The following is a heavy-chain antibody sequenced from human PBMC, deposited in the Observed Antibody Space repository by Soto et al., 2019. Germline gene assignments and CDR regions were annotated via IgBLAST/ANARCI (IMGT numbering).Heavy chain of an antibody. V-gene: IGHV1-69*01. CDR3: ARSRCSDCVCYKLSTGLDV. CDR2: IITIFNTA. Sequence: QVQLVQSGAEVKKPGSSVKVSCKASGGTFSTDAVSWVRQAPGHGLEWMGGIITIFNTANYAQNFQGRVTITADQPTSTAYMDLSSRRFEDTAVYYCARSRCSDCVCYKLSTGLDVWGPGPTVPVSS. D-gene: IGHD2-8*01. CDR1: GGTFSTDA. J-gene: IGHJ6*02.